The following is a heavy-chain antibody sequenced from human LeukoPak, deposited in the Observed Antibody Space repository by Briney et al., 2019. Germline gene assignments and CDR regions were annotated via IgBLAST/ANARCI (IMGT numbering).Heavy chain of an antibody. Sequence: SETLSLTCTVSGGSISSSGKYGAWIRQPPGKGLEWMGSMFYSGTTYYNPSLKSRGSISWDTSKNQFSLTLSSVTAADTAVYYCVSYCSGGRCDDWGQGTLVTVSS. CDR1: GGSISSSGKY. CDR2: MFYSGTT. CDR3: VSYCSGGRCDD. D-gene: IGHD2-15*01. J-gene: IGHJ4*02. V-gene: IGHV4-39*01.